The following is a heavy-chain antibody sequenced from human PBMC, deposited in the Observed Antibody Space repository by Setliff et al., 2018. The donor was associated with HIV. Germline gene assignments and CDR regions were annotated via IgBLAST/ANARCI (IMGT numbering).Heavy chain of an antibody. D-gene: IGHD2-21*02. J-gene: IGHJ5*02. Sequence: LRLSCAAAGFTFSKAWMSWFRQTPGKGLEWVGRIKSRTVTETTDVAAPVKGRFTISRDDSQNMVYLQMNSLKAEDTAVYYCTTGLIYCGADCSFDTWGQGTLVTVSS. CDR3: TTGLIYCGADCSFDT. CDR1: GFTFSKAW. V-gene: IGHV3-15*01. CDR2: IKSRTVTETT.